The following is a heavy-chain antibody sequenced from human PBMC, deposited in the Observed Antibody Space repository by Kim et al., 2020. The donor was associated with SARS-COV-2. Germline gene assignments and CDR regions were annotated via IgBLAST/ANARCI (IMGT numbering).Heavy chain of an antibody. V-gene: IGHV3-48*02. CDR2: ISSSSSII. J-gene: IGHJ4*02. Sequence: GGSLRLSCAASGFTFSSYSMNWVRQAPGKGLEWVSYISSSSSIIYYADSVKGRFTISRDNAKNSLYLQMNSLRDEDTAVYYCARVPSRDIVVVPAAAYYFDYWGQGTLVTVSS. CDR1: GFTFSSYS. D-gene: IGHD2-2*01. CDR3: ARVPSRDIVVVPAAAYYFDY.